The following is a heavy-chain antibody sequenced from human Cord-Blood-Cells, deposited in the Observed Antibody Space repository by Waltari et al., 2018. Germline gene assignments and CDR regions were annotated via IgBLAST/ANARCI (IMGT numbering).Heavy chain of an antibody. J-gene: IGHJ5*02. CDR3: ARVNGDYNWFDP. V-gene: IGHV1-69*02. CDR1: GGTFSSYT. D-gene: IGHD4-17*01. CDR2: SIPILGIA. Sequence: QVQLVQSGAEVKKPGSSVKVSCKASGGTFSSYTISWVRQAPGQGLEWRGRSIPILGIANYAQKFQGRVTITADKSTSTAYMELSSLRSEDTAVYYCARVNGDYNWFDPWGQGTLVTVSS.